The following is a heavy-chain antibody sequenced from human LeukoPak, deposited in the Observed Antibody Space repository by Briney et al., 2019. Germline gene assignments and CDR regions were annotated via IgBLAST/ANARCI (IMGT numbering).Heavy chain of an antibody. J-gene: IGHJ4*02. CDR2: INHRGST. D-gene: IGHD3-22*01. CDR3: ARESDYDSIGYLY. CDR1: GGSFSGYY. V-gene: IGHV4-34*01. Sequence: PSETLSLTCAVYGGSFSGYYWSGIRQPPGKGLEGMGEINHRGSTNYNPSLSSRVTISLDTSKNQFSLKLTTVPAADTAVYYCARESDYDSIGYLYWGQGTLVTVSS.